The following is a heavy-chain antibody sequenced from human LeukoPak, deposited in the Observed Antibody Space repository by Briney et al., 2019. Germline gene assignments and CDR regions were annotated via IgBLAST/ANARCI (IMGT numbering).Heavy chain of an antibody. V-gene: IGHV1-18*01. J-gene: IGHJ3*02. CDR1: GYTFTSYG. D-gene: IGHD6-19*01. CDR2: ISAYNGNT. Sequence: GASVKVSCKASGYTFTSYGISWVRQAPGQGLEWMGWISAYNGNTNYAQKLQGRVTMTTDTSTSTAYMELRSLRSDDTAVYYCARVAPKSSRLNAFDIWGQGTMVTVSS. CDR3: ARVAPKSSRLNAFDI.